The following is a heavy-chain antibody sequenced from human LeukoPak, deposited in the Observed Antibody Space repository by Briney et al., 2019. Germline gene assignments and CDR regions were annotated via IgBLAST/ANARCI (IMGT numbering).Heavy chain of an antibody. CDR3: AKHLSGLDY. J-gene: IGHJ4*02. V-gene: IGHV4-38-2*02. CDR2: IYHSGST. Sequence: PSETLSLTCTVSGYSISSGYYWGWIRQPPGKGLEWIGSIYHSGSTYYNPSLKSRVTISVDTSKNQFSLKLSSVTAADTAVYYCAKHLSGLDYWGQGTLVTVSS. CDR1: GYSISSGYY. D-gene: IGHD3-10*01.